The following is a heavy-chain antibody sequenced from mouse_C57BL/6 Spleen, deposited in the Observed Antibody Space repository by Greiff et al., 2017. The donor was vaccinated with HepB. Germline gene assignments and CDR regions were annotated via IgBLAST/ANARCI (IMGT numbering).Heavy chain of an antibody. CDR1: GYTFTSYW. D-gene: IGHD3-2*02. V-gene: IGHV1-52*01. CDR2: IDPSDSET. J-gene: IGHJ2*01. CDR3: ARSGAAQAHYFDY. Sequence: QVQLQQPGAELVRPGSSVKLSCKASGYTFTSYWMHWVKQRPIQGLEWIGNIDPSDSETHYNQKFKDKATLTVDKSSSTAYMQLSSLTSEDSAVYDCARSGAAQAHYFDYWGQGTTLTVSS.